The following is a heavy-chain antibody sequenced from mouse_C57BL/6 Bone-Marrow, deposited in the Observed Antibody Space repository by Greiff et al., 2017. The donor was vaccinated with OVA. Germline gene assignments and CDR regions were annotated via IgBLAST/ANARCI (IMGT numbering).Heavy chain of an antibody. V-gene: IGHV2-9-1*01. Sequence: VKVEESGPGLVAPSQSLSITCTVSGFSLTSYAISWVRQPPGKGLEWLGVIWTGGGTNYNSALKSRLSISKDNSKSQVFLKMNSLQTDDTARYYCAREYGYYGWFAYWGQGTLVTVSA. CDR3: AREYGYYGWFAY. J-gene: IGHJ3*01. CDR2: IWTGGGT. D-gene: IGHD2-10*02. CDR1: GFSLTSYA.